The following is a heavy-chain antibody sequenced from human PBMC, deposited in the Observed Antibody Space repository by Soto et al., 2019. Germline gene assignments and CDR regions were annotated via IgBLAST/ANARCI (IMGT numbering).Heavy chain of an antibody. Sequence: QVQLVESGGGVVQPGRSLRLSCAASGFTFSSYAMHWVRQAPGKGLEWVAVISYDGSNKYYADSVKGRFTISRDNSKNTLYLQMNSLRAEDTAVYYCARDRGWIAVGQQQYYYYGMDVWGQGTTVTVSS. CDR1: GFTFSSYA. CDR3: ARDRGWIAVGQQQYYYYGMDV. CDR2: ISYDGSNK. V-gene: IGHV3-30-3*01. D-gene: IGHD6-19*01. J-gene: IGHJ6*02.